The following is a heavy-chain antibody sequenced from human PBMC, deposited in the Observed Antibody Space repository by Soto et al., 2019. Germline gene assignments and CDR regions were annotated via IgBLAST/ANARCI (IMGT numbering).Heavy chain of an antibody. Sequence: SETLSLTCVVSGASISSSNWWTWVRQSPGKGLEWIGEAHPSGNVNNNPSLGGRVTISLDKSKNTFSLKLNSVTAADTAVYYCARFTPAGGVTTMDYWGRGILVTVSS. CDR3: ARFTPAGGVTTMDY. D-gene: IGHD5-12*01. J-gene: IGHJ4*01. CDR2: AHPSGNV. CDR1: GASISSSNW. V-gene: IGHV4-4*02.